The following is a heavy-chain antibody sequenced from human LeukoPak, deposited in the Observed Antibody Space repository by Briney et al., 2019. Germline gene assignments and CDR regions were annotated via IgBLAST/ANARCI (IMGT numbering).Heavy chain of an antibody. CDR2: IIPIFGTA. D-gene: IGHD4-17*01. CDR1: GDTFSSYA. V-gene: IGHV1-69*01. CDR3: ARAHDYGDERPYYFDY. Sequence: SVKVSCKASGDTFSSYAISWVRQAPGQGLEWMGGIIPIFGTANYSQKFQGRVTITADESTSTAYMELSSLRSEDSAVYYCARAHDYGDERPYYFDYWGQGTLVTVSS. J-gene: IGHJ4*02.